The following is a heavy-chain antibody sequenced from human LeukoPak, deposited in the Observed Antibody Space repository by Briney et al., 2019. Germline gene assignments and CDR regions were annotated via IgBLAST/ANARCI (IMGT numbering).Heavy chain of an antibody. V-gene: IGHV4-34*01. CDR3: ARGSPDRIVGAAFDY. D-gene: IGHD1-26*01. Sequence: SETLSLTCAVYGGSFSGYYWSWIRQPPGKGLEWIGEINHSGSTNYNPSLKSRVTISVDTSKNQFSLKLSSVTAADTAVYYCARGSPDRIVGAAFDYWGQRTLVTVSS. J-gene: IGHJ4*02. CDR2: INHSGST. CDR1: GGSFSGYY.